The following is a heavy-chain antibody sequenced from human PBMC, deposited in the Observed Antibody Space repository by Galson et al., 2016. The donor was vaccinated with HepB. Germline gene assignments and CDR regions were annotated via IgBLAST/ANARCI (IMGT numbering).Heavy chain of an antibody. CDR3: AHSRSASLIDR. J-gene: IGHJ3*02. D-gene: IGHD1-26*01. CDR2: IYWDDDK. Sequence: PALVKPTQTLTLTCTFSGFSLITSAVGVGWFRQPPGKALEWLAFIYWDDDKRYSPSLKNRLTITNDTSKKPVVLTKTNVDPVDTATYEGAHSRSASLIDRWGQGTMVTVSS. CDR1: GFSLITSAVG. V-gene: IGHV2-5*02.